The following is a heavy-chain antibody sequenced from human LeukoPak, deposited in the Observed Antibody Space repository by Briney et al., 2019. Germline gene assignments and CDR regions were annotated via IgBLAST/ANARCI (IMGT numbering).Heavy chain of an antibody. CDR3: ASSSGPSDY. V-gene: IGHV4-34*01. D-gene: IGHD3-22*01. CDR1: GGSFSGYY. Sequence: PSETLSLTCAVYGGSFSGYYWSWIRQPPGKGLEWIGEINHSGSTNYNPSLKSRVTISVDTSKNQFSLKLSSVTAADTAVYYCASSSGPSDYWGQGILVTVSS. J-gene: IGHJ4*02. CDR2: INHSGST.